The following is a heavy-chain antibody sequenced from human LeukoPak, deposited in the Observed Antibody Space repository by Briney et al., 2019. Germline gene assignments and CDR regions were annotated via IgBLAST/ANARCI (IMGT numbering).Heavy chain of an antibody. Sequence: SVKVSCKASEGTFSSYAISWVRQAPGQGLEWMGGIIPIFGTANYAQKFQGRVTMTRDTSTSTAYMELRSLRSDDTAVYYCASATSGWFGGWRNDYWGQGTLVTVSS. J-gene: IGHJ4*02. D-gene: IGHD6-19*01. CDR3: ASATSGWFGGWRNDY. CDR1: EGTFSSYA. CDR2: IIPIFGTA. V-gene: IGHV1-69*05.